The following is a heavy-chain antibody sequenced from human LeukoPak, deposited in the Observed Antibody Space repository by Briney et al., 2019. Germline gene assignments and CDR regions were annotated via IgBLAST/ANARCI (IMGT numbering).Heavy chain of an antibody. V-gene: IGHV3-9*01. CDR1: GFTFDDYA. CDR2: ISWNSGSI. CDR3: RGYYYDSSGYGDYDAFDI. Sequence: GGSLRLSCAASGFTFDDYAMHWVRQAPGKGLEWVSGISWNSGSIGYADSVKGRFTISRDNAKNSLYLQMNSLRAEDTALYYCRGYYYDSSGYGDYDAFDIWGQGTMVTVSS. D-gene: IGHD3-22*01. J-gene: IGHJ3*02.